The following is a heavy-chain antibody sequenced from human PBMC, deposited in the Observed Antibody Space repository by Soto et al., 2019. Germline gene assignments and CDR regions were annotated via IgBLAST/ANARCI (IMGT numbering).Heavy chain of an antibody. CDR1: GGTFSTYA. D-gene: IGHD5-18*01. J-gene: IGHJ4*02. V-gene: IGHV1-69*12. Sequence: QVQLVQSGAEVKKPESSVKVSCKAPGGTFSTYAISWVRQAPGQGLEWMGGIIPMLGTANYAQRFQDRVTITADESTNTVYMERSSLRSEDTAVYCGASGIQLWLRRINNGYSGWGQGTLVTVSS. CDR3: ASGIQLWLRRINNGYSG. CDR2: IIPMLGTA.